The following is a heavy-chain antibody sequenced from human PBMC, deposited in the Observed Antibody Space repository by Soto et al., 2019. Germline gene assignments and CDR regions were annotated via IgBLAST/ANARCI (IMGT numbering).Heavy chain of an antibody. V-gene: IGHV3-30*18. Sequence: GGSLRLSCAASGFTFSSYGMHWVRQAPGKGLEWVAVISYDGSNKYYADSVKGRFTISRDNSKNTLYLQMNSLRAEDTAVYYCAKDVSDYGDHIGCVDYWGQGTLVTVSS. J-gene: IGHJ4*02. CDR1: GFTFSSYG. D-gene: IGHD4-17*01. CDR3: AKDVSDYGDHIGCVDY. CDR2: ISYDGSNK.